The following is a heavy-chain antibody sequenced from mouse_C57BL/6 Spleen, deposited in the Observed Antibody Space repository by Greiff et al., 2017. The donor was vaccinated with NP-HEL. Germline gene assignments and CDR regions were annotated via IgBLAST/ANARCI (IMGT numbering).Heavy chain of an antibody. CDR3: ARHPITTVVDDWYFDV. D-gene: IGHD1-1*01. J-gene: IGHJ1*03. CDR2: ISSGGSYT. V-gene: IGHV5-6*01. CDR1: GFTFSSYG. Sequence: EVQGVESGGDLVKPGGSLKLSCAASGFTFSSYGMSWVRQTPDKRLEWVATISSGGSYTYYPDSVKGRFTISRDNAKNTLYLQMSSLKSEDTAMYYCARHPITTVVDDWYFDVWGTGTTVTVSS.